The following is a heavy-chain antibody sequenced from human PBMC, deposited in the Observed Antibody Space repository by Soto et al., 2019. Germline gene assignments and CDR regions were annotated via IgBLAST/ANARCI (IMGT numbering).Heavy chain of an antibody. V-gene: IGHV4-39*01. D-gene: IGHD4-4*01. CDR3: ARGLQTRGGYYYYGMDV. CDR1: GGSISSSSYY. J-gene: IGHJ6*02. CDR2: IYYSGST. Sequence: QLQLQESGPGLVKPSETLSLTCTVSGGSISSSSYYWGWIRQPPGKGLEWIGSIYYSGSTYYNPSLKSRVTISVDTSKNQFSLKLSSVTAADTAVYYCARGLQTRGGYYYYGMDVWGQGTTVTVSS.